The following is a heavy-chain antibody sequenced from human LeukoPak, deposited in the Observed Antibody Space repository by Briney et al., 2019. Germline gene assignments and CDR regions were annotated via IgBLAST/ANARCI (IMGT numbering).Heavy chain of an antibody. CDR3: ARGRGMVRGVDNWFDP. Sequence: PSETLSLTCAVYGGSFSGYYWSWIRQPPGKGLEWIGEINHSGSTNYNPSLKSRVTISVDTSKNQFSLKLCSVTAADTAVYYCARGRGMVRGVDNWFDPWGQGTLVTVSS. V-gene: IGHV4-34*01. CDR1: GGSFSGYY. D-gene: IGHD3-10*01. CDR2: INHSGST. J-gene: IGHJ5*02.